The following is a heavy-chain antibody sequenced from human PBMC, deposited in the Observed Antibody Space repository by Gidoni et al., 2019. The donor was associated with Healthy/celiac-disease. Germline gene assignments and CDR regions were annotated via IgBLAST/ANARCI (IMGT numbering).Heavy chain of an antibody. D-gene: IGHD3-10*01. Sequence: QVQLVEAGGGVVQPRRSLRLSCAASGLTCSSYGMHWVRQAPGKGLAWVAVIAYDGSNKYYADSVKARLTISRDNSKPTLYLQMNSRRAEDTAVYYCAKALDGSGSMDVWGQGTTVTVSS. CDR2: IAYDGSNK. CDR1: GLTCSSYG. CDR3: AKALDGSGSMDV. J-gene: IGHJ6*02. V-gene: IGHV3-30*18.